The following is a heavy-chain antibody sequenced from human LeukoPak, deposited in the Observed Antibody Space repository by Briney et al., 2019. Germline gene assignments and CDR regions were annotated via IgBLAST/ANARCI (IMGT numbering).Heavy chain of an antibody. J-gene: IGHJ3*02. CDR1: GVALGSYW. D-gene: IGHD3-10*01. V-gene: IGHV3-74*01. CDR2: INSDGISK. CDR3: ARRVSPNAFDI. Sequence: PLGLRRLSCAASGVALGSYWVLWGRRAPGKGMVWVSRINSDGISKSYAESVKGRSTISRDNAKNTLFLQMNGLRAEDTAVYFCARRVSPNAFDIWGQGTMVAVSS.